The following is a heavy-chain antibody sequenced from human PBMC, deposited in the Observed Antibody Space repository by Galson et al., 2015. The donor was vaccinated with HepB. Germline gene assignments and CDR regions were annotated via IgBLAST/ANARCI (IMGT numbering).Heavy chain of an antibody. CDR3: AKVVTTAIYFDY. CDR1: GFTFSSYA. CDR2: ISSSGGST. J-gene: IGHJ4*02. D-gene: IGHD4-11*01. V-gene: IGHV3-23*01. Sequence: SLRLSCAASGFTFSSYAMSWVRQAPGKGLEWVSAISSSGGSTYYADSMKGRFTISRDSSKNTLYLQMNSLRAEDTAVYYCAKVVTTAIYFDYWGQGTLVTVSS.